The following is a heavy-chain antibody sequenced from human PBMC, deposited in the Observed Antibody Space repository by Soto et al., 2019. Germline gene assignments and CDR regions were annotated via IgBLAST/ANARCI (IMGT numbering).Heavy chain of an antibody. V-gene: IGHV4-31*03. D-gene: IGHD2-2*01. CDR3: ARSSTSAIYFDY. J-gene: IGHJ4*02. CDR2: IYYSGST. CDR1: GGSISSGGYY. Sequence: QVQLQESGPGLVKPSQTLSLTCTVSGGSISSGGYYWSWIRQHPGKGLEWIGYIYYSGSTYYNPSLKRRVTISVDTSKNQCSLKLSSVTAADTAVYYCARSSTSAIYFDYWGQGTLVTVSS.